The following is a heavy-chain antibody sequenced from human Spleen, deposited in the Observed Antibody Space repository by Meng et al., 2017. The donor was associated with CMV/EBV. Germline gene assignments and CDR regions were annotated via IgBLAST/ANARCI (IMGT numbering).Heavy chain of an antibody. CDR2: ISYDGSIK. V-gene: IGHV3-30-3*01. CDR3: AKDLYACSSTSCYWGKDAFDI. Sequence: GESLKISCAASGFTFSSYAMHWVRQAPGKGLEWVAVISYDGSIKYYADSVKGRFTISRDNSKNTLYLQMNSLRAEDTAIYYCAKDLYACSSTSCYWGKDAFDIWGQGTMVTVSS. D-gene: IGHD2-2*01. J-gene: IGHJ3*02. CDR1: GFTFSSYA.